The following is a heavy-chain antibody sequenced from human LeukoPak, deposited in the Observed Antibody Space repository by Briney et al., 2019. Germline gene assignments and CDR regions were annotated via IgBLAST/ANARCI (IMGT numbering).Heavy chain of an antibody. J-gene: IGHJ4*02. CDR3: ARGRGRGYYDILTGYYIGPPVFDY. V-gene: IGHV4-59*01. D-gene: IGHD3-9*01. Sequence: SETLSLTCTVSGGSISSYYWSWIRQPPGKGLEWIGYIYYSGSTNYNPSLKSRVTISVDTSKSQFSLNLTSVTAADTAVYYCARGRGRGYYDILTGYYIGPPVFDYWGQGTLVTVSS. CDR2: IYYSGST. CDR1: GGSISSYY.